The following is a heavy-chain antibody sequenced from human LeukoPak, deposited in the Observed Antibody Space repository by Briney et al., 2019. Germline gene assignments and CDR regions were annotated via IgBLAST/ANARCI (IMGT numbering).Heavy chain of an antibody. CDR1: GGSFSGYY. V-gene: IGHV4-34*01. Sequence: PSETLSLTCAVYGGSFSGYYWSWIRQPPGKGLEWIGEINHSGSTNYNPSLKSRVTLSVDTSKNQFSLKLSSVTAADTAVYYCARGSNGSSSSSRPLDYWGQGTLVTVSS. D-gene: IGHD6-6*01. CDR2: INHSGST. CDR3: ARGSNGSSSSSRPLDY. J-gene: IGHJ4*02.